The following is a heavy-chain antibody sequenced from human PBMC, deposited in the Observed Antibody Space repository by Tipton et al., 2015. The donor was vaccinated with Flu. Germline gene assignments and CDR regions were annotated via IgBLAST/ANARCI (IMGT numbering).Heavy chain of an antibody. V-gene: IGHV3-9*01. CDR3: AKLGGRFSSSWSFFDS. CDR2: ISWNSGNI. J-gene: IGHJ4*02. D-gene: IGHD6-13*01. CDR1: GFTFDDYA. Sequence: SLRLSCAASGFTFDDYAIHWVRQAPGKGLEWVSGISWNSGNIGYADSVKGRFSISRDNAKNSLYLQMNSLRSEDTALYYCAKLGGRFSSSWSFFDSWGQGPLVTVSS.